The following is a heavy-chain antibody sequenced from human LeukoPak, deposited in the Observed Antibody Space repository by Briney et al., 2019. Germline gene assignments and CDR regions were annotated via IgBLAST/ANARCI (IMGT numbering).Heavy chain of an antibody. CDR1: GFTFSNYA. CDR2: ISGGGITT. V-gene: IGHV3-23*01. Sequence: PGGSLRLSCAASGFTFSNYAMSWVRQAPGKGLEWVSTISGGGITTYYADSAKGRFTISRDNSKNTMFLQMNSLRADDTAVYYCPRHSYTRGGDTFFYWGQGIPVTASS. CDR3: PRHSYTRGGDTFFY. J-gene: IGHJ4*02. D-gene: IGHD6-13*01.